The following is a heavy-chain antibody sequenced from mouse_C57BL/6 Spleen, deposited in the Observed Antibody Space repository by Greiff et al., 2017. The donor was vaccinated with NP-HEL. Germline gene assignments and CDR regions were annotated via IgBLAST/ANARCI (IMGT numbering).Heavy chain of an antibody. J-gene: IGHJ2*01. CDR2: INPSTGGT. D-gene: IGHD1-1*01. Sequence: EVQLQQSGPELVKPGASVKISCKASGYSFTGYYMNWVKQSPEKSLEWIGEINPSTGGTTYNQKFKAKATLTVDKSSSTAYMQLKSLTSEDSAVYYCASPYYYGSSLDYWGQGTTLTVSS. CDR3: ASPYYYGSSLDY. V-gene: IGHV1-42*01. CDR1: GYSFTGYY.